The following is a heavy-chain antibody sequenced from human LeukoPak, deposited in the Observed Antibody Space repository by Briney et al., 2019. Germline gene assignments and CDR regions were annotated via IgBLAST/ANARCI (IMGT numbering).Heavy chain of an antibody. CDR2: IYYSGST. Sequence: SETLSLTCTVSGGSISSGDYHWSWIRRPPGKGLEWIGYIYYSGSTYYNPSLKSRVTISVDTSKNQFSLKLSSVTAADTAVYYCARDSQDGYYYYGMDVWGQGTTVTVSS. CDR3: ARDSQDGYYYYGMDV. J-gene: IGHJ6*02. CDR1: GGSISSGDYH. V-gene: IGHV4-30-4*01. D-gene: IGHD4-17*01.